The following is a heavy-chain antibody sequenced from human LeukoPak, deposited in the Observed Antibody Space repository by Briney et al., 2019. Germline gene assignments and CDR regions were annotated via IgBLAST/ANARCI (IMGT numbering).Heavy chain of an antibody. J-gene: IGHJ4*02. CDR2: INSDGSST. CDR3: ARVHHGWPTDY. Sequence: PGGSLRLSCAASGFTFSSYWMSWVRQAPGKGLVWVSRINSDGSSTSYADSVKGRFTISRDNAKNTLYLQMNSLRAEDTAVYYCARVHHGWPTDYWGQGTLVTVSS. CDR1: GFTFSSYW. V-gene: IGHV3-74*01. D-gene: IGHD6-19*01.